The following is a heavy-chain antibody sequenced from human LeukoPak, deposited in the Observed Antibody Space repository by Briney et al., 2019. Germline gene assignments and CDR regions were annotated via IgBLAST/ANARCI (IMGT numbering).Heavy chain of an antibody. CDR3: ARGGSGTDY. J-gene: IGHJ4*02. D-gene: IGHD3-10*01. Sequence: SETLSLTCSVSGGSISNRGYYWGWIRQPPGKGLEWIGSIYYSGSTYYNPSLKSRVTISVDTSKNQFSLKLSSVTAADTAVYYCARGGSGTDYWGQGTLVTVSS. V-gene: IGHV4-39*01. CDR1: GGSISNRGYY. CDR2: IYYSGST.